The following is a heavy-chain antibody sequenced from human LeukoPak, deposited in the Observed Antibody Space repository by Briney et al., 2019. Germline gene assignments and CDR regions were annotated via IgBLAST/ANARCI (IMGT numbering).Heavy chain of an antibody. D-gene: IGHD2-2*01. J-gene: IGHJ4*02. Sequence: PSETLSLTCTVSGGSISSYYWSWIRQPPGKGLEWIGYIYYSGSTNYNPSLKSRVTISVDTSKNQFSLKLSSVTAADTAVYYCAGRGESTSCKFDYWGQGTLVTVSS. CDR1: GGSISSYY. V-gene: IGHV4-59*01. CDR2: IYYSGST. CDR3: AGRGESTSCKFDY.